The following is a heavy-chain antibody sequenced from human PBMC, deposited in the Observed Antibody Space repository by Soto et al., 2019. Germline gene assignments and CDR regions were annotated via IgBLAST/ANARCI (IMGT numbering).Heavy chain of an antibody. CDR1: GGTFSSYA. D-gene: IGHD2-15*01. Sequence: QVQLVQSGAEVKKPRSSVKVSCKASGGTFSSYAISWVRQAPGQGLEWMGGIIPIFGTANYAQKFQGRVTITADESTSTSYMEPSSLRSEDTAVYYCALGYCSGGSCYSWDYWGQGTLVTVSS. CDR2: IIPIFGTA. V-gene: IGHV1-69*01. J-gene: IGHJ4*02. CDR3: ALGYCSGGSCYSWDY.